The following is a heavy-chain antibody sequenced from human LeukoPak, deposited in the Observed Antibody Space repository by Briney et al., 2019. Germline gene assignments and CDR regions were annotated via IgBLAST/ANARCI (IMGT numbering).Heavy chain of an antibody. CDR3: VRGLVGYCSGGAWDGTCFDY. V-gene: IGHV3-7*03. CDR2: IKQDGNQK. D-gene: IGHD2-15*01. Sequence: GGSLRLSCAASGFTFSSYWISWVRQAPGKGLEWVAIIKQDGNQKNYVDSVKGRFTISRDNAKNSLYLQMNSLRAEDTAVYYCVRGLVGYCSGGAWDGTCFDYWGQGTLVSVSS. CDR1: GFTFSSYW. J-gene: IGHJ4*02.